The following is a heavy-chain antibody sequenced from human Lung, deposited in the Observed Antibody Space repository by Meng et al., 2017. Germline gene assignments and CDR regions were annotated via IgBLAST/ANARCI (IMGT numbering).Heavy chain of an antibody. J-gene: IGHJ4*02. D-gene: IGHD4-11*01. CDR2: INHSGST. Sequence: QVQLQRWGAGLLKPSEPLSLTCVVSGGSFSDYYWSWIRQPPGKGLEWIGEINHSGSTNYNPSLESRATISVDTSQNNLSLKLSSVTAADSAVYYCARGPTTMAHDFDYWGQGTLVTVLL. V-gene: IGHV4-34*01. CDR3: ARGPTTMAHDFDY. CDR1: GGSFSDYY.